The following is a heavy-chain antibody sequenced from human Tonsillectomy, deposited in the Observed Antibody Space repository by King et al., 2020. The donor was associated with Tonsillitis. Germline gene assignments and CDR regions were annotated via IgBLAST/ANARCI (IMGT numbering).Heavy chain of an antibody. CDR1: GFTFSSYW. CDR3: ASTTVTTYNWFDP. V-gene: IGHV3-7*01. Sequence: VQLVESGGGLVQPGGSLRLSSAASGFTFSSYWMTWVRQAPGKGLEWVANIKQDGSEKYYVDSVKGRFTISRDNAKNSLYLQMNSLRAEDTAVYYCASTTVTTYNWFDPWGQGTLVTVSS. J-gene: IGHJ5*02. CDR2: IKQDGSEK. D-gene: IGHD4-17*01.